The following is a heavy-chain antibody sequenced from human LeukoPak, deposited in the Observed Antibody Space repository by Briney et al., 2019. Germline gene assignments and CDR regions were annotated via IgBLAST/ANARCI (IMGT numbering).Heavy chain of an antibody. D-gene: IGHD3-10*01. J-gene: IGHJ6*03. CDR2: MNPNSGNT. Sequence: ASVKVSCKASGYTFTSYDINWVRQATGQGLEWMGWMNPNSGNTGYAQKFQGRVTITRNTSISTAYMELSSLRSEDTAVYYCARGFLYGLWFGDAKVWYYMDVWGKGTTVTVSS. V-gene: IGHV1-8*03. CDR1: GYTFTSYD. CDR3: ARGFLYGLWFGDAKVWYYMDV.